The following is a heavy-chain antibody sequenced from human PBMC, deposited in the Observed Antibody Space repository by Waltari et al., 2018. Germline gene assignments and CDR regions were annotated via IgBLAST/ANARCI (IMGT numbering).Heavy chain of an antibody. CDR2: IIPIFGTA. Sequence: QVQLVQSGAEVKKPGSSVKVSCKASGGTFSSYAISWVRQAPGQWLEWMGGIIPIFGTANYAQKFQGRVTITAESTSTAYMELSSLRSEDTAVYYCARDPGDGYNSNWFDPWGQGTLVTVSS. D-gene: IGHD1-1*01. J-gene: IGHJ5*02. CDR3: ARDPGDGYNSNWFDP. V-gene: IGHV1-69*12. CDR1: GGTFSSYA.